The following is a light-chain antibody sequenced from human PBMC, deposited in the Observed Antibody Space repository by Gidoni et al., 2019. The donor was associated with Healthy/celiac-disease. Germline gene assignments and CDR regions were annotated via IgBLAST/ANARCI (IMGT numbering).Light chain of an antibody. CDR3: QAWDSHVV. Sequence: SYELTQPPSVSVSPGQTASITCSGDTLGDKYACWYQQKPGQSPVLVIYQDSKRPSGIPERFSGSNSGNTATLTISGTQAMDEADYYCQAWDSHVVFGGGTKLTVL. J-gene: IGLJ2*01. V-gene: IGLV3-1*01. CDR2: QDS. CDR1: TLGDKY.